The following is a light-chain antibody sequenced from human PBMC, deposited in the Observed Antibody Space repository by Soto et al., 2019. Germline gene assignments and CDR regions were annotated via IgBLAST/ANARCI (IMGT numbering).Light chain of an antibody. CDR1: SSNIGGNS. V-gene: IGLV1-51*01. J-gene: IGLJ1*01. CDR2: DDN. CDR3: GSWDSSLSAYV. Sequence: QAVVTQPPSVSAAPGQKVTISCSGSSSNIGGNSVSWYQQLPGTAPKLLIYDDNKRPSGIPDRFSGSKSGTSSTLGITGFQTGDEADYYGGSWDSSLSAYVFGTGTKLTVL.